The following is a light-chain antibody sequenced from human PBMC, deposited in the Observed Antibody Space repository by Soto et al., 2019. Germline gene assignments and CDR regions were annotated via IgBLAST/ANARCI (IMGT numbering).Light chain of an antibody. V-gene: IGLV2-8*01. CDR3: SSSAGSNTLV. CDR2: DVT. J-gene: IGLJ2*01. Sequence: QSALTQPPSASGAPGHSVTISCTGTISDVGGYNYVSWYQQHPGKAPKLMIYDVTRRPSGVPDRFSASKSGNTASLTVSGIQAADEADYYCSSSAGSNTLVFGGGTKLTVL. CDR1: ISDVGGYNY.